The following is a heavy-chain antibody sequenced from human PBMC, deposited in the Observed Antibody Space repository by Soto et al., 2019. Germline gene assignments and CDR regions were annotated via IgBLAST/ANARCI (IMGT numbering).Heavy chain of an antibody. D-gene: IGHD5-18*01. CDR2: LSYDGNNK. V-gene: IGHV3-30-3*01. CDR1: GFTFSNYA. J-gene: IGHJ4*01. CDR3: ARGPIGDAAMVTNYFDY. Sequence: QVQLVESGGGVVQPGRSLRLSCAASGFTFSNYAIHWVRQAPGKGLEWVAVLSYDGNNKHYADSVKGRFTISSDNSKNPLFLQMNCLRTKDTSVYYCARGPIGDAAMVTNYFDYWGQGTLVTVSS.